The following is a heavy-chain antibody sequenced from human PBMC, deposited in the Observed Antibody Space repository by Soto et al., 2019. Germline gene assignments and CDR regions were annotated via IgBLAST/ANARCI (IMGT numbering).Heavy chain of an antibody. CDR3: ARDHPHSYGVYYFDY. D-gene: IGHD5-18*01. CDR1: GGSISSGGYY. V-gene: IGHV4-31*03. CDR2: IYYSGST. J-gene: IGHJ4*02. Sequence: SETLSLTCTVSGGSISSGGYYWSWIRQHPGKGLEWIGYIYYSGSTYYNPSLQSRVTISADTSKNQVSLKVNSVTAADTAVYYCARDHPHSYGVYYFDYWGQGTPVTVSS.